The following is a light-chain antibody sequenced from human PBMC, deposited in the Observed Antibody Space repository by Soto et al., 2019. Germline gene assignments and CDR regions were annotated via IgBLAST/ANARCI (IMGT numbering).Light chain of an antibody. J-gene: IGKJ2*01. V-gene: IGKV1-5*01. CDR1: QSISSW. CDR2: GAS. Sequence: DIQMTQSPSTLSASVGDRVTITCRASQSISSWLAWYQQRPREAPKLLIYGASSLESGVPSRFSGRGSGTEFTLTISSLQPTDFATYYCQQYATSSPTFGQGTKLEI. CDR3: QQYATSSPT.